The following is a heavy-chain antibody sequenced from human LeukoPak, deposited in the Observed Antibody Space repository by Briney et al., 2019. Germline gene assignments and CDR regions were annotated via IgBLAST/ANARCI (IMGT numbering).Heavy chain of an antibody. Sequence: PSETLSLTRTVSGGSISSSSYYWGWIRQPPGKGLEWIGEIYHSGSTNYNPSLKSRVTISVDKSKNQFSLKLSSVTAADTAVYYCARGLMTTTVHDYWGQGTLVTVSS. D-gene: IGHD4-17*01. J-gene: IGHJ4*02. CDR1: GGSISSSSYY. CDR3: ARGLMTTTVHDY. V-gene: IGHV4-39*07. CDR2: IYHSGST.